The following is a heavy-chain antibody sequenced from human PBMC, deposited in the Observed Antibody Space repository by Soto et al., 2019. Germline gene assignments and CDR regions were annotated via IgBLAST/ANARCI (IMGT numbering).Heavy chain of an antibody. Sequence: QVQLVQSGAEVKKPGASVKVSCKASGYTFTSWDVYWVRQATGQGLEWMGYMNPRSGNTGYEQKFQGRVTMTRDTSISTAFMEVSSLTSDDTAVYYCTASSWTGAGLDFWGQGTPVTVSS. J-gene: IGHJ4*01. D-gene: IGHD6-13*01. CDR2: MNPRSGNT. V-gene: IGHV1-8*01. CDR1: GYTFTSWD. CDR3: TASSWTGAGLDF.